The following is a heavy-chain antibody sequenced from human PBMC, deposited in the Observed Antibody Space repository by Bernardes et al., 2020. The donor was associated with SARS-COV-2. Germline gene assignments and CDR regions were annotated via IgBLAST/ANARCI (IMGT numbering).Heavy chain of an antibody. Sequence: GGSLRLSCAASGFTFSSFAMTWVRQAPGKGLEWVSEISGSGALAYYADSVRGRFTVSRDNSKNMVYLQMSSLRADDTAIYYCAKDSEDIVVVVPAPSVAVNWGQGTLVTVSS. CDR3: AKDSEDIVVVVPAPSVAVN. D-gene: IGHD2-15*01. J-gene: IGHJ4*02. CDR1: GFTFSSFA. V-gene: IGHV3-23*01. CDR2: ISGSGALA.